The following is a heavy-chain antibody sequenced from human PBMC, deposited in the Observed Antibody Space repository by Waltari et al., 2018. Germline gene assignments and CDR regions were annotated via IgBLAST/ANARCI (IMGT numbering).Heavy chain of an antibody. Sequence: QVQLVQSGAEVKKPGASVKVSCKASGYTFTGSFIHWVRQAPGQGLEWMGWINPNSGGTHFAQKFQGWVTMTRDTSISTVYMELTRLTSDDTAIFYCARGNTAYDYYFDHWGQGTLVTVSS. D-gene: IGHD5-12*01. J-gene: IGHJ4*02. V-gene: IGHV1-2*04. CDR3: ARGNTAYDYYFDH. CDR2: INPNSGGT. CDR1: GYTFTGSF.